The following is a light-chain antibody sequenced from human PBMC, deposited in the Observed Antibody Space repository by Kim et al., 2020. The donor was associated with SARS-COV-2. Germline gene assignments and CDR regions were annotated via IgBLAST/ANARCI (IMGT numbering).Light chain of an antibody. CDR3: QQYYSTPLT. Sequence: ATINCKSSQSIIYSSENKGYLAWYQQKPGQPPKLLIYWASPRESGVPDRFSGSGSGTDFTLTISSLQAEDVAVYYCQQYYSTPLTFGGGTKL. V-gene: IGKV4-1*01. J-gene: IGKJ4*01. CDR1: QSIIYSSENKGY. CDR2: WAS.